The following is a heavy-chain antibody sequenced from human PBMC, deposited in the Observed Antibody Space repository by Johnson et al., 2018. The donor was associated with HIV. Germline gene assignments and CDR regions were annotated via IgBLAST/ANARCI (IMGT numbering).Heavy chain of an antibody. J-gene: IGHJ3*01. CDR2: IYSGGST. CDR1: GFTFSDYY. Sequence: VQLVESGGGVVQPGRSLRLSCAASGFTFSDYYMSWIRQAPGKGLEWVSVIYSGGSTYYADSVKGRFTISRDNSKNTLYLQMNSLRVEDTAVYYCARERGISGGFDFWGQGTMVTVSS. CDR3: ARERGISGGFDF. D-gene: IGHD2-15*01. V-gene: IGHV3-66*01.